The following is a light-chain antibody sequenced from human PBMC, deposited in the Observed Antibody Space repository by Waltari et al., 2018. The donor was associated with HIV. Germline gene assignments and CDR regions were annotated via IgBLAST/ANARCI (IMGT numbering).Light chain of an antibody. CDR2: EAT. CDR1: TTDLDHYNV. V-gene: IGLV2-23*01. J-gene: IGLJ2*01. Sequence: QSALTQPASVPGSPGQSVTIPCSGTTTDLDHYNVVSWYQHHPGNAPKLMLYEATKRPSGVSNRFSGSKSGNTASLTISGLQADDEADYYCCLYTGASDPVILGGGTKVTVL. CDR3: CLYTGASDPVI.